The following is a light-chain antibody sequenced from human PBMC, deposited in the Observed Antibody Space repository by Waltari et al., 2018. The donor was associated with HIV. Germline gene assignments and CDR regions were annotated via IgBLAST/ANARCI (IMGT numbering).Light chain of an antibody. CDR1: SSDVGSFHR. V-gene: IGLV2-18*02. Sequence: QSALTQPPSVSGSPGQSVTISCSGTSSDVGSFHRVSWYQQPPGTAPKLMIYEVNNRPSGVPDRFSGSKSGNTASLTISGLQPEDEADYYCSSYTTSSTVLFGGGTKLTVL. CDR2: EVN. J-gene: IGLJ2*01. CDR3: SSYTTSSTVL.